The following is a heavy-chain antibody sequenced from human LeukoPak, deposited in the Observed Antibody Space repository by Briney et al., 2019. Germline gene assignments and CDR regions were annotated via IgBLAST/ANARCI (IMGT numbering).Heavy chain of an antibody. J-gene: IGHJ6*02. CDR1: GYTFTSYY. CDR3: ARAGPRDGGWYGNGMDV. V-gene: IGHV1-46*01. D-gene: IGHD6-19*01. CDR2: INPSGGST. Sequence: GASVNVSCKASGYTFTSYYMHWVRQAPGQGLEWMGIINPSGGSTSYAQKFQGRVTMTRDTSTSTVYMELSSLRSEDTAVYYCARAGPRDGGWYGNGMDVWGQGTTVTVSS.